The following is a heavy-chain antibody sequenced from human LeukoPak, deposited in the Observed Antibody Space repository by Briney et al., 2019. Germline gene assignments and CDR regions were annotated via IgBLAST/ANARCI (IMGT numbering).Heavy chain of an antibody. CDR2: ISSSSSTI. Sequence: PGGSLRLSCAASGFTFSGYSMNWVRQAPGKGLEWVSYISSSSSTIYYADSVKGRFTISRDNAKNSLYLQMNSLRDEDTAVYYCAIYRSIEAAGDLSDYWGQGTLVTVSS. J-gene: IGHJ4*02. CDR3: AIYRSIEAAGDLSDY. V-gene: IGHV3-48*02. D-gene: IGHD6-13*01. CDR1: GFTFSGYS.